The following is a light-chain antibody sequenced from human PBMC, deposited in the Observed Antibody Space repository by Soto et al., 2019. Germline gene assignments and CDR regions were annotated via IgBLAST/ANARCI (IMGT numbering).Light chain of an antibody. Sequence: EIVLTQSPGTLSLSPGEGATLSCRASQSVSSSYLAWYQQKPGQAPRLLIYGAYSRATAIPDRFSGSGSGTDFTLTISRLEPEDFAVYYCQPYGSSLFTFGPGTKVDIK. CDR2: GAY. J-gene: IGKJ3*01. V-gene: IGKV3-20*01. CDR1: QSVSSSY. CDR3: QPYGSSLFT.